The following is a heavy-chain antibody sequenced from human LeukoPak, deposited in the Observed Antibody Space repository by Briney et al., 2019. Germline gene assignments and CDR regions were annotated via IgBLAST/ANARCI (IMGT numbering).Heavy chain of an antibody. CDR1: AFTFNNFP. V-gene: IGHV3-30-3*01. CDR3: ARDFHYFFDY. CDR2: ILKDGSDA. Sequence: GGFLRLSCTASAFTFNNFPMHWVRQAPGKGLEWVTLILKDGSDAFYADSVKGRFTISRDNSENTLFLQMNSLRAEDTAIYYCARDFHYFFDYCGQGTLVTVSS. D-gene: IGHD3-9*01. J-gene: IGHJ4*02.